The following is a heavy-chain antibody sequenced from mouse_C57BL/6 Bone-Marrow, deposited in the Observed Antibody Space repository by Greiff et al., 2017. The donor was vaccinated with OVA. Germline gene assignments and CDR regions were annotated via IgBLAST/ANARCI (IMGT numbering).Heavy chain of an antibody. V-gene: IGHV7-3*01. J-gene: IGHJ2*01. CDR2: IRNKANGYTT. CDR3: ARYKRYYFDY. CDR1: GFTFTDYY. Sequence: EVKLMESGGGLVQPGGSLSLSCAASGFTFTDYYMSWVRQPPGKALEWLGFIRNKANGYTTEYSASVKGRFTISRDNSQSILYLQMNALRAEDSATYYCARYKRYYFDYWGQGTTLTVSS.